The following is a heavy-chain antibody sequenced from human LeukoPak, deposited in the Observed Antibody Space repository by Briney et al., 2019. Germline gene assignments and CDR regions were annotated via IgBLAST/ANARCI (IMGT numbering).Heavy chain of an antibody. Sequence: SETLSLTCAVYGGSFSGYYWSWIRQPPGKGLEWIGEINHSGSTNYNPSLKSRVTISVDTSKNQFSLKLSSVTAADTAVYYCARMSRAFDIWGQGTMVTVSS. J-gene: IGHJ3*02. V-gene: IGHV4-34*01. CDR2: INHSGST. CDR1: GGSFSGYY. CDR3: ARMSRAFDI.